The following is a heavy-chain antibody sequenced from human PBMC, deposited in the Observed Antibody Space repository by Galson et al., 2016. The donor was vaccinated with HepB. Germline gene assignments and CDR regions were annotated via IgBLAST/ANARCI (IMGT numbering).Heavy chain of an antibody. CDR1: GFTFSSYW. CDR2: ISGSGGTA. J-gene: IGHJ4*02. CDR3: AKDLDGYTYGYSYSDH. D-gene: IGHD5-18*01. V-gene: IGHV3-23*01. Sequence: SLRLSCAASGFTFSSYWMNWVRQAPGKGLEWVSSISGSGGTAYYADSVKGRFTISRDKSKNTLYLQMNSLRGEDTAVYYCAKDLDGYTYGYSYSDHWGQGTLVTVSS.